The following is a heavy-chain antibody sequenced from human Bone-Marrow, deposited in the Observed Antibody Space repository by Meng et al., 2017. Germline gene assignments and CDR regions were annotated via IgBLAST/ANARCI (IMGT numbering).Heavy chain of an antibody. CDR1: GYTFTSYY. D-gene: IGHD3-22*01. CDR3: ARSDSPDAFDI. J-gene: IGHJ3*02. V-gene: IGHV1-69*13. CDR2: IIPIFGTA. Sequence: SVKVSCKASGYTFTSYYMHWVRQAPGQGLEWIGGIIPIFGTANYAQKFQGRVTITADESTSTAYMELSSLRSEDTAVYYCARSDSPDAFDIWGQGTMVTVSS.